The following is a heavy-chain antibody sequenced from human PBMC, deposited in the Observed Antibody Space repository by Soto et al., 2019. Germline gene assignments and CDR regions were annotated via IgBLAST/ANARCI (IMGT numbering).Heavy chain of an antibody. CDR2: IRPGGDST. J-gene: IGHJ5*01. Sequence: QTGGSLRLSCAASGFRFRTRAMSWVRQAPGKGLEWVASIRPGGDSTYYADSVKGRFAVSRDNSNVTLYLQMDSLRVEDTAIYYCTTHGEGAPWAGGFDSWGQGTLVTVSS. CDR1: GFRFRTRA. V-gene: IGHV3-23*01. CDR3: TTHGEGAPWAGGFDS. D-gene: IGHD1-26*01.